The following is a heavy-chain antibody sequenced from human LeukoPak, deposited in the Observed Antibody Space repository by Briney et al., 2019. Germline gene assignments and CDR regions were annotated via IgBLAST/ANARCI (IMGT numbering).Heavy chain of an antibody. CDR3: ARDQSGWPFDF. CDR2: IYSGGST. V-gene: IGHV4-39*07. Sequence: SETLSLTCSVSGDSISSSTYYWGWLRQPPGTGLEWIGSIYSGGSTYYNSSLKSRVTISVDTSKNQFSLNLRSVTAADTAVYYCARDQSGWPFDFWGQGTWSPSPQ. J-gene: IGHJ4*02. D-gene: IGHD6-19*01. CDR1: GDSISSSTYY.